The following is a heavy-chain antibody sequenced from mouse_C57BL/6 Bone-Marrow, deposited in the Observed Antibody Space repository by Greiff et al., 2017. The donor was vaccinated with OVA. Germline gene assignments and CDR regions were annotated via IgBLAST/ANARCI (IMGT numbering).Heavy chain of an antibody. D-gene: IGHD2-3*01. Sequence: EVKLMESGGGLVKPGGSLKLSCAASGFTFSSYAMSWVRQTPEKRLEWVATISDGGSYTYYPDNVKGRFTISRDNAKNNLYLQMSHMKSEDTAMYYCAREGGWLPHWYLDVWGTGTTVTVSS. CDR2: ISDGGSYT. CDR3: AREGGWLPHWYLDV. J-gene: IGHJ1*03. V-gene: IGHV5-4*01. CDR1: GFTFSSYA.